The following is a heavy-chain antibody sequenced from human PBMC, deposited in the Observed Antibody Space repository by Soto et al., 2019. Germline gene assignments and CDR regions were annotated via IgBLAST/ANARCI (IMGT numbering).Heavy chain of an antibody. CDR3: ARDRGHSSGYYPYWFDP. Sequence: QVQLVQSGAEVKKPGSSVKVSCKASGGTFSSYAINWVRQAPGQGLEWMGGIIPIFGTANHAQRFQGRVTITADESTSTSYMELSSLSSEDTAVYYCARDRGHSSGYYPYWFDPWGQGTLVTVAS. D-gene: IGHD3-22*01. CDR2: IIPIFGTA. CDR1: GGTFSSYA. V-gene: IGHV1-69*12. J-gene: IGHJ5*02.